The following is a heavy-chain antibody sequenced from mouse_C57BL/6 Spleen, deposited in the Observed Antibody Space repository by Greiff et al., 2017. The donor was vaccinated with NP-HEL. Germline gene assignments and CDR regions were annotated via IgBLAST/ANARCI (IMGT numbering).Heavy chain of an antibody. CDR3: ARSPWGPSFDY. Sequence: EVQLQQSGPELVKPGASVKISCKASGYTFTDYYMNWVKQSHGKSLEWIGDINPNNGGTSYNQKFKGKATLTVDKSSSTAYMELRSLTSEDSAVYYCARSPWGPSFDYWGQGTTLTVSS. J-gene: IGHJ2*01. V-gene: IGHV1-26*01. D-gene: IGHD3-3*01. CDR2: INPNNGGT. CDR1: GYTFTDYY.